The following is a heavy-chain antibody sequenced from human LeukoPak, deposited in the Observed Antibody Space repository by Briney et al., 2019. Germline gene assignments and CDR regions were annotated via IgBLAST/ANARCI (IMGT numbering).Heavy chain of an antibody. CDR2: IYPGGSDT. CDR3: ARQPTYSSGWSDY. V-gene: IGHV5-51*01. D-gene: IGHD6-19*01. Sequence: GESLKISCKGSGYSFTSYWIGWVRQMPGKGLEWMGIIYPGGSDTRYSPSFQGQVTISADKSISTAYLQWSSLKASDTAMYYCARQPTYSSGWSDYWGQGTLVTVSS. CDR1: GYSFTSYW. J-gene: IGHJ4*02.